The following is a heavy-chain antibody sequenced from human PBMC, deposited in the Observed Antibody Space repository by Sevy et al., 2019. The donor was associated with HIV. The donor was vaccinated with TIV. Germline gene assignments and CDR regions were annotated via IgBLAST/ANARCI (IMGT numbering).Heavy chain of an antibody. J-gene: IGHJ4*02. CDR2: INHSGTL. CDR1: GGSFSGYF. V-gene: IGHV4-34*01. D-gene: IGHD2-2*01. Sequence: SETLSLTCAVYGGSFSGYFWNWIRQSPGKGLEWIGEINHSGTLKYNPALKSRVTISVDASKNHLSLHLTPVTAADTAVYYCARGRQAYVVVVPSTVPFDYWGQGTRVTVSS. CDR3: ARGRQAYVVVVPSTVPFDY.